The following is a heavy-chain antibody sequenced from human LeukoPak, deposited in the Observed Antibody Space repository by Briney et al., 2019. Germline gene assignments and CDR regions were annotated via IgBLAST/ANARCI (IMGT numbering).Heavy chain of an antibody. Sequence: TSETLSLTCAVYGGSFSGYYWSWIRQPPGKGLEWIGEINHSGSTNYNPSLKSRVTISVDTSKNQFSLKLSSVTAAETAVYYCASGGSSSCPHYWGQGTLVTVSS. V-gene: IGHV4-34*01. CDR1: GGSFSGYY. D-gene: IGHD6-13*01. J-gene: IGHJ4*02. CDR2: INHSGST. CDR3: ASGGSSSCPHY.